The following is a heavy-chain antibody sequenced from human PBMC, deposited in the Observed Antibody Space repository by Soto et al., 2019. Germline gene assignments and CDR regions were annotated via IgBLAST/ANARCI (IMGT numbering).Heavy chain of an antibody. V-gene: IGHV3-33*01. CDR2: IWYDGSNK. Sequence: HPGGSLRLSCAASGFTFSSYGMHWVRQAPGKGLEWVAVIWYDGSNKYYADSVKGRFTISRDNSKNTLYLQMNSLRAEDTAVYYCARDRGQYYDFWSGYRLQYYYYGMDVWGQGTTVTVPS. CDR3: ARDRGQYYDFWSGYRLQYYYYGMDV. J-gene: IGHJ6*02. CDR1: GFTFSSYG. D-gene: IGHD3-3*01.